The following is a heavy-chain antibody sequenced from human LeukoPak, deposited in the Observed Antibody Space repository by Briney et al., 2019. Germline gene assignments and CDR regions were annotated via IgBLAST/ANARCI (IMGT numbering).Heavy chain of an antibody. CDR3: ARHGTTVTIGVRFDP. V-gene: IGHV1-2*02. Sequence: ASVKVSCKASGYTFTGYYMHWVRQAPGQGLEWMGWINPNSGGTNYAQKFQGRVTMTRDTSISTAYMELSRLRSDDTAVYYCARHGTTVTIGVRFDPWGQGTLVTVSS. J-gene: IGHJ5*02. D-gene: IGHD4-17*01. CDR2: INPNSGGT. CDR1: GYTFTGYY.